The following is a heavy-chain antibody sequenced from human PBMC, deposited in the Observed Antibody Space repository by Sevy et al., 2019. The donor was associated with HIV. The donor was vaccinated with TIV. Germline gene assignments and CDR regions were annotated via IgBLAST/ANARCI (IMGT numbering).Heavy chain of an antibody. CDR1: GFTFSSYA. CDR2: ISGSGGST. CDR3: AKDGGYRSPSLAN. J-gene: IGHJ4*02. V-gene: IGHV3-23*01. D-gene: IGHD2-15*01. Sequence: GGSLRLSCAASGFTFSSYAMTWVRQAPGKGLEWVSLISGSGGSTFYADSVKGRFTISRDNSKNTLYLQMNSLRADDTAVNYCAKDGGYRSPSLANWGQGTLVTVSS.